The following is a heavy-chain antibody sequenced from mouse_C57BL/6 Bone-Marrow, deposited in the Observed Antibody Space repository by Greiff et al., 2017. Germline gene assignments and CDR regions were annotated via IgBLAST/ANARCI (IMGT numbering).Heavy chain of an antibody. J-gene: IGHJ4*01. Sequence: VNLVESGAELARPGASVTLSCKASGYTFTSYGISWVKQRTGQGLGWIGEMYPRSGNTYYNAKFKGKATLTADKSSSTAYMELRSLTSEDSAVYFCARLNYYGSSLDAMDYWGQGTSVTVSS. D-gene: IGHD1-1*01. V-gene: IGHV1-81*01. CDR2: MYPRSGNT. CDR3: ARLNYYGSSLDAMDY. CDR1: GYTFTSYG.